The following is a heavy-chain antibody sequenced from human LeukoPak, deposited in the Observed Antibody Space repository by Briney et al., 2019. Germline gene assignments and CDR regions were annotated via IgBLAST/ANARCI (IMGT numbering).Heavy chain of an antibody. J-gene: IGHJ4*02. V-gene: IGHV1-3*01. Sequence: GSVKVSCKASGYTFTSYAMHWVRQAPGQRLEWVGWINAGNGNTKYSQKFQGRVTITTDESTSTAYMELSSLRSEDTAVYYCARGDCSGGSCYSCDYWGQGTLVTVSS. CDR3: ARGDCSGGSCYSCDY. CDR2: INAGNGNT. CDR1: GYTFTSYA. D-gene: IGHD2-15*01.